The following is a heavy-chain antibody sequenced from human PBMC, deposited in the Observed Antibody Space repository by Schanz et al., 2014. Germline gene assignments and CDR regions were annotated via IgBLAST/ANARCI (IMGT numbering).Heavy chain of an antibody. V-gene: IGHV3-21*01. CDR3: AATTILAD. D-gene: IGHD3-3*01. Sequence: VQLVESGGGVVQPGGSLRLSCAASGFTVSSNYMSWVRQAPGKGLEWVSSISSTSTYLYYADSVKGRFTISRDSARNSLYLQMSSLRAEDTAVYYCAATTILADWGQGIRVTVSS. CDR2: ISSTSTYL. CDR1: GFTVSSNY. J-gene: IGHJ4*02.